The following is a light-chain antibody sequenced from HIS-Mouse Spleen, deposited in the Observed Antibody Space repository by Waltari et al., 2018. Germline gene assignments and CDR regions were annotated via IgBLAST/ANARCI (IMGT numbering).Light chain of an antibody. CDR1: SSDVGGYNY. J-gene: IGLJ3*02. V-gene: IGLV2-14*01. CDR2: EVS. CDR3: SSYTSSSTWV. Sequence: QSALTQPRSVSGSPGQSVTISCTGTSSDVGGYNYVSWYQQHPGKAPKLMIYEVSNRPSGVSNRFSGSKSGHTASLPISVLQAEDEADYYCSSYTSSSTWVFGGGTKLTVL.